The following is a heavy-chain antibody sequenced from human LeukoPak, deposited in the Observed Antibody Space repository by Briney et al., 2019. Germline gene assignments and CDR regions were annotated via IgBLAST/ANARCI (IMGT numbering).Heavy chain of an antibody. Sequence: SETLSLTCDVFGGSFTDYFWTWIRQSPGKGLEWIGEINDYTGNTNYNPSLNSRVSISLGKSKNQFSLELRSVTAADTAVYYCARGPIAKIVVVHSFHYGMDVWGQGTTVTVSS. CDR2: INDYTGNT. V-gene: IGHV4-34*01. CDR3: ARGPIAKIVVVHSFHYGMDV. J-gene: IGHJ6*02. CDR1: GGSFTDYF. D-gene: IGHD3-22*01.